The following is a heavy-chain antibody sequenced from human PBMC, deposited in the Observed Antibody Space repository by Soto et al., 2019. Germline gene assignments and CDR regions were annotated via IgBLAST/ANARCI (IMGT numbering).Heavy chain of an antibody. CDR2: ISYDGDDK. J-gene: IGHJ5*02. CDR1: GFTFSSYG. CDR3: ARDFINWSGYSPYNWFDP. Sequence: GGSLRLSCAASGFTFSSYGMHWVRQTPGKGLEWVAAISYDGDDKHYADSVKGRFTISRDNSKNTLYMQVNSLRAEDTAVYYCARDFINWSGYSPYNWFDPWGQGTLVTVSS. D-gene: IGHD3-3*01. V-gene: IGHV3-30*03.